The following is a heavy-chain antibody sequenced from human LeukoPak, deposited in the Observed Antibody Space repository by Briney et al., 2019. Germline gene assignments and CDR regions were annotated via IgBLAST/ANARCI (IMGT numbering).Heavy chain of an antibody. CDR3: ARASVEMTMVSSFDY. V-gene: IGHV1-69*01. CDR2: IIPIFGTS. Sequence: SVRVSCAASGGTFSSYGLNWVRQAPGQGLEWMGGIIPIFGTSNYAQKFQGRVTITADESTGTAYMEVSSLRSGDTAVYYCARASVEMTMVSSFDYWGQGTLVTVSS. D-gene: IGHD4/OR15-4a*01. J-gene: IGHJ4*02. CDR1: GGTFSSYG.